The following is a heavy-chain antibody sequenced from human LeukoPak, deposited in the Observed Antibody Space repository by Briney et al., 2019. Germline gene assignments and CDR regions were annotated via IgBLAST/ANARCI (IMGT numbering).Heavy chain of an antibody. Sequence: GGSLRLSCAASGFTFSSYAMTWVRQAPGKGLEGGSSITGGGDTTYYADSVRGRFTISRDNSKNTLSLQTNSLRAEDTAVYYCAKQRSEVVVAATNYWGQGTLVTVSS. J-gene: IGHJ4*02. CDR2: ITGGGDTT. D-gene: IGHD2-15*01. V-gene: IGHV3-23*01. CDR1: GFTFSSYA. CDR3: AKQRSEVVVAATNY.